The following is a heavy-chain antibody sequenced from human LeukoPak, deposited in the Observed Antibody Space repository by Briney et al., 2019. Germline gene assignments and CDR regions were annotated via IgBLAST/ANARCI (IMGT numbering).Heavy chain of an antibody. Sequence: GGSLRLSCAASGFTFSIYSMHWVRQAPGKGLEFVSGISNNGADTYYGNSVKGRFTISRDNSRNTLYLQMGSLRPEDMAVYFCTRGSGSYYSYSWFDPWGQGTLVTVSS. CDR3: TRGSGSYYSYSWFDP. V-gene: IGHV3-64*01. CDR1: GFTFSIYS. J-gene: IGHJ5*02. CDR2: ISNNGADT. D-gene: IGHD3-10*01.